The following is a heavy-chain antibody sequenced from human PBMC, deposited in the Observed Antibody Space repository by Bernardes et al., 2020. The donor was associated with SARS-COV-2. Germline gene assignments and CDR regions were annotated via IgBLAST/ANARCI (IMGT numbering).Heavy chain of an antibody. CDR3: ARGHISSIYY. J-gene: IGHJ4*02. Sequence: ASVKVSCKASGYTFTHYYIHWVRQAPGQGFEWMGWINPSSGVTNYAQKFQGGVTMTRDTSISTAYMELSSLRADDTAVFYCARGHISSIYYWGQGSLVTVSS. D-gene: IGHD2-21*01. CDR2: INPSSGVT. CDR1: GYTFTHYY. V-gene: IGHV1-2*02.